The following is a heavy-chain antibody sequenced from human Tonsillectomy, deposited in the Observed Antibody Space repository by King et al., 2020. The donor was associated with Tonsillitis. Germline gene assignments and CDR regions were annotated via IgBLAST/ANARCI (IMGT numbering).Heavy chain of an antibody. CDR1: GFTFSSYA. Sequence: VQLVESGGGLVQPGESLRISCAVSGFTFSSYAMSWVRQATGKGLEWVSVISGGGTSTHYADSVKGRFTISRDNSKNTLYLQMNSLKAEDTAVYYCAKQGGYSGYDHINFWGQGTLVTVSS. CDR2: ISGGGTST. D-gene: IGHD5-12*01. V-gene: IGHV3-23*04. J-gene: IGHJ4*02. CDR3: AKQGGYSGYDHINF.